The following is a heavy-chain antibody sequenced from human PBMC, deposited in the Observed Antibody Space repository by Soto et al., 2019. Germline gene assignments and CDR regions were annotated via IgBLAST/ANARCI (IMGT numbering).Heavy chain of an antibody. D-gene: IGHD3-22*01. Sequence: EVQLLESGGGLVQPGGSLRLFCAASGFTFSNYAMTWVRQAPGKGLEWVSTITNSGSTYYGDTVRGRFTISRDNSKTTVYLKINSLRAEDTAIYYCARTDKFNTPSSGGANRFDYWGQGNLVTVSS. CDR2: ITNSGST. J-gene: IGHJ4*02. V-gene: IGHV3-23*01. CDR3: ARTDKFNTPSSGGANRFDY. CDR1: GFTFSNYA.